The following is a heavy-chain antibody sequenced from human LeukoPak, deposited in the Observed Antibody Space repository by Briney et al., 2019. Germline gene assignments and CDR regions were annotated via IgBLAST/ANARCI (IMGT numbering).Heavy chain of an antibody. CDR3: ARDTGVRPRVAHFDY. V-gene: IGHV4-59*12. Sequence: SETLSLTCTVSGGSISSYYWSWIRQPPGKGLEWIGYIYYSGSTNYNPSLKSRVTISVDTSKNQFSLQLNSVTPEDTAVYYCARDTGVRPRVAHFDYWGQGTLVTVSS. J-gene: IGHJ4*02. CDR1: GGSISSYY. CDR2: IYYSGST. D-gene: IGHD1-14*01.